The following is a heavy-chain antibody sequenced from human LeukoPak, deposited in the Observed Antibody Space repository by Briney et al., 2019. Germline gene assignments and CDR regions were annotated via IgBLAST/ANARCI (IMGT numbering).Heavy chain of an antibody. Sequence: PSGTLSLTCAVYGGSFSGYYWCWIRQPPGKGLEWIGEINHSGSTNYNPSLKSRVTISVDTSKNQFSLKLSSVTAADTAVYYCARSPALRSPRRIDAFDIWGQGTMVTVSS. V-gene: IGHV4-34*01. CDR1: GGSFSGYY. CDR3: ARSPALRSPRRIDAFDI. CDR2: INHSGST. J-gene: IGHJ3*02.